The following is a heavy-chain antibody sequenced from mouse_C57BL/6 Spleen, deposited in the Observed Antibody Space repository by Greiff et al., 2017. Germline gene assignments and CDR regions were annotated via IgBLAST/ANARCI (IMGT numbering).Heavy chain of an antibody. J-gene: IGHJ3*01. D-gene: IGHD1-1*01. CDR1: GYTFTSYW. Sequence: VQLQQPGAELVRPGSSVKLSCKASGYTFTSYWMDWVKQRPGQGLEWIGNIYPSDSETHYNQKFKDKATLTVDKSSSTAYMQLSSLTSEDSAVYYCAGEDCGSSGWFAYWGQGTLVTVSA. V-gene: IGHV1-61*01. CDR3: AGEDCGSSGWFAY. CDR2: IYPSDSET.